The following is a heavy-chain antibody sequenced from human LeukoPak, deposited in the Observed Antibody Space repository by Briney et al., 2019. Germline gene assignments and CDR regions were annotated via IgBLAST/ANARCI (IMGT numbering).Heavy chain of an antibody. J-gene: IGHJ2*01. CDR2: ISYDGSNK. CDR1: GFTFSSYA. D-gene: IGHD6-13*01. CDR3: AKGYIIAGRQWYLDL. Sequence: GRSLRLSCAASGFTFSSYAMHWFRQAPGKGLEWVAVISYDGSNKYYADSVKGRFTISRDNSKNTLYLQMNSLRAEDAAVYYCAKGYIIAGRQWYLDLWGRGTLVGVSS. V-gene: IGHV3-30-3*01.